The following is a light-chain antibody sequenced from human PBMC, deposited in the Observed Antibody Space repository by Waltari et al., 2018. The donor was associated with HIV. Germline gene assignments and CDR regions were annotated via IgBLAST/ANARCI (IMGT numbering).Light chain of an antibody. V-gene: IGLV2-11*01. CDR3: CSYADNYPVV. J-gene: IGLJ2*01. CDR1: SSAVGGYNY. Sequence: QSALTQPRSVSGSPGQSVTISCTGTSSAVGGYNYVLWYQQHPGKAPKLMIYDVNKRPSGVPDRFSGSKSGKAASLTISGLQDEDEADYYCCSYADNYPVVFGGGTKLTVL. CDR2: DVN.